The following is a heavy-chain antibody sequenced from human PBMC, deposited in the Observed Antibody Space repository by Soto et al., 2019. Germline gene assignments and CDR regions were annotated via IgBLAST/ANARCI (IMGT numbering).Heavy chain of an antibody. CDR1: GFTFSTYA. D-gene: IGHD5-12*01. CDR3: ARENRAYSGSFDF. J-gene: IGHJ4*02. CDR2: ITSAGATI. Sequence: GGSLRLSCAGSGFTFSTYAMNWVRQAPGKGLEWISFITSAGATIYYADSVRGRFTISRDNAKDSVFVQMNSLRAEDTAVYYCARENRAYSGSFDFWGQGTLVTVS. V-gene: IGHV3-48*04.